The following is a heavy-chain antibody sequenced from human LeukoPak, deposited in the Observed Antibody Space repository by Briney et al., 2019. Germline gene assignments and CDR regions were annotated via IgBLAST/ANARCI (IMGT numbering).Heavy chain of an antibody. CDR2: ISAYSGDT. CDR1: GYTFTNYG. D-gene: IGHD2-2*01. J-gene: IGHJ4*02. V-gene: IGHV1-18*01. Sequence: ASVKVSCKASGYTFTNYGISWVRQAPGQGLEWMGWISAYSGDTNYAQNVQGRVTMTTDASTSTAYMELRSLRSDDTAVYYCAKDGYCSSNNCYPAPYWGQGTLVTVSS. CDR3: AKDGYCSSNNCYPAPY.